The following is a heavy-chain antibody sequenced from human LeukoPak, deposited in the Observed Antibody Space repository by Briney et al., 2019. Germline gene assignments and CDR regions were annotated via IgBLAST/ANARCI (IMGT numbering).Heavy chain of an antibody. CDR1: GFTFNSYA. CDR3: AKDLDPYGGSNFDY. Sequence: GGSLRLSCAASGFTFNSYAMHWVRQAPGKGLEWVAVISFDGRNKYYADSVKGRFTISRDNSKNTLYLQMNSLRAEDTAVYYCAKDLDPYGGSNFDYWGQGTLVTVSS. D-gene: IGHD4-23*01. J-gene: IGHJ4*02. CDR2: ISFDGRNK. V-gene: IGHV3-30*18.